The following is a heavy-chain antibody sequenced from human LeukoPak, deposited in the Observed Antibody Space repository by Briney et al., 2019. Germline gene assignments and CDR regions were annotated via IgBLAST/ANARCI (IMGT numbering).Heavy chain of an antibody. D-gene: IGHD6-6*01. Sequence: SETLSLTCTVSGESISGFYWTWIRQPPGKGLEWIGSIYYGGTTYYNPSLKSRVTISVDTSKNQFSLKVTSVTAADTAVYYCARDPSSSSDSDYWGQGTLVTVSS. CDR3: ARDPSSSSDSDY. V-gene: IGHV4-38-2*02. CDR1: GESISGFY. CDR2: IYYGGTT. J-gene: IGHJ4*02.